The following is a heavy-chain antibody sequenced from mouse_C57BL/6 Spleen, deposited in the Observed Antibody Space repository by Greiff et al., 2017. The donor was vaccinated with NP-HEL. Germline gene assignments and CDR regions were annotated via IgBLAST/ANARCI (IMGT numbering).Heavy chain of an antibody. Sequence: EVQLVESGGGLVQPGESLKLSCESNEYEFPSHDMSWVRKTPEKRLELVAAINRDGGSTYYPDTMERRFIISRDKTKTTLYMQMSSLRSEDTALYYCARRGDYGYFDVWGTGTTVTVSS. CDR1: EYEFPSHD. CDR2: INRDGGST. V-gene: IGHV5-2*01. CDR3: ARRGDYGYFDV. J-gene: IGHJ1*03.